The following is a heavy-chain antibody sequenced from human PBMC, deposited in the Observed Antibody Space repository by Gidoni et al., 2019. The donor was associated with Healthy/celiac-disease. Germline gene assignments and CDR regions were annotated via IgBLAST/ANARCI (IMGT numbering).Heavy chain of an antibody. CDR1: GGSFSGYY. CDR2: INHSGST. J-gene: IGHJ4*02. V-gene: IGHV4-34*01. D-gene: IGHD6-19*01. CDR3: ARERYSSGWLGY. Sequence: QVQLQQWGAGLLKPSETLSLTCAVYGGSFSGYYWSWIRQPPGKGLDWIGEINHSGSTNYTPSSKGRVTISVATSKTHSSWKLSLVTAAEPVVYYGARERYSSGWLGYWGQGTLVTSPQ.